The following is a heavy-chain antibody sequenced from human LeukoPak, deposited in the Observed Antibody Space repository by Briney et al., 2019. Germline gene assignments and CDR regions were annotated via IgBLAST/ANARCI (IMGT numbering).Heavy chain of an antibody. CDR3: ARHLGCSGGSCYPNNWFDP. CDR2: MYYSGCT. D-gene: IGHD2-15*01. V-gene: IGHV4-39*01. J-gene: IGHJ5*02. Sequence: KSSETLFLTCTVSGGSISSSSYYSGWIRQPPGKGLEWTGRMYYSGCTYYKRSVKSRVTISVDTSKKQFSLKLSSVTAADTAVYYCARHLGCSGGSCYPNNWFDPWGQGTLVTVSS. CDR1: GGSISSSSYY.